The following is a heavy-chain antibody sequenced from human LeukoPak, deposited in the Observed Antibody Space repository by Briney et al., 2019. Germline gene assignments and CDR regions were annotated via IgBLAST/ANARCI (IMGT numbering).Heavy chain of an antibody. V-gene: IGHV4-59*01. Sequence: SETLSLTCTVSGGSISNYYWSWIRQPPGKGLEWLGYIYHTGSTSYNPSLKSRVIMSVETSQNQFSLKLFSCTAADTAVYYCAREDSGYDYSPFYYWGQGILVTVSS. J-gene: IGHJ4*02. CDR1: GGSISNYY. CDR3: AREDSGYDYSPFYY. D-gene: IGHD5-12*01. CDR2: IYHTGST.